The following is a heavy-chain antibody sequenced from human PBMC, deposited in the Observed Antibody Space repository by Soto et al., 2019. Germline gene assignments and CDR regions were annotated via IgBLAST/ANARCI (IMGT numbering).Heavy chain of an antibody. CDR1: GGSISSGGYY. D-gene: IGHD4-4*01. CDR3: ARDFPVTSYYYYGMDV. J-gene: IGHJ6*02. V-gene: IGHV4-31*03. CDR2: IYHSGST. Sequence: SETLSLTCTVSGGSISSGGYYWSWIRQHPGKGLEWIGYIYHSGSTYYNPSLKSRVTISVDTSKNQFSLKLSSVTAADTAVYYCARDFPVTSYYYYGMDVWGQGTTVTVSS.